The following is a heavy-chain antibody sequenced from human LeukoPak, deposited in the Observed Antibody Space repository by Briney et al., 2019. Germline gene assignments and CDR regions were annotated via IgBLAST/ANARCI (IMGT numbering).Heavy chain of an antibody. CDR3: ATAPRLAVAGRFFDY. V-gene: IGHV1-24*01. Sequence: ASVKVSCKVSGYTLTELSMHWVRQAPGKGLEWMGGFDPEDGETIYAQKFQGRVTMTEDTSTDTAYMELSSLRSEDTAVYYCATAPRLAVAGRFFDYWGQGTLVTVSS. CDR2: FDPEDGET. CDR1: GYTLTELS. D-gene: IGHD6-19*01. J-gene: IGHJ4*02.